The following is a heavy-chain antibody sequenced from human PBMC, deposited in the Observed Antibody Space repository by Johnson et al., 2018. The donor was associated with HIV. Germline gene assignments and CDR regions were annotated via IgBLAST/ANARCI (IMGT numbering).Heavy chain of an antibody. CDR1: GFTFSNYA. V-gene: IGHV3-64*04. CDR2: ISTNGGST. J-gene: IGHJ3*02. D-gene: IGHD1-14*01. Sequence: QMQLVESGGGLVQPGGSLRLSCAASGFTFSNYAMHWVRQAPGKGLDYVSGISTNGGSTYYADSVKGRFTISRDNSKNTLYLQMNSLGPEDTAVYYCARDGTTGPSGDAFDIWGQGTMVTVSS. CDR3: ARDGTTGPSGDAFDI.